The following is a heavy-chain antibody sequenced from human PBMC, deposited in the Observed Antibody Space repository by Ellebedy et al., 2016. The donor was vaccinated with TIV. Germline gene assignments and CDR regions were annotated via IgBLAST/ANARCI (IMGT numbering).Heavy chain of an antibody. CDR2: INHSGST. D-gene: IGHD2-2*01. CDR1: GGSFSGYY. CDR3: ARVVSSTSLAAVDY. Sequence: SETLSLXXVVYGGSFSGYYWSWIRQPPGKGLEWIGEINHSGSTNYNPSLKSRVTISVDTSKNQFSLKLSSVTAADTAVYYCARVVSSTSLAAVDYWGQGTLVTVSS. V-gene: IGHV4-34*01. J-gene: IGHJ4*02.